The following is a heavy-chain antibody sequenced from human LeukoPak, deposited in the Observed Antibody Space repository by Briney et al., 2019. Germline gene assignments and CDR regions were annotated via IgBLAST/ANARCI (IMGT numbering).Heavy chain of an antibody. CDR2: MFYSEST. V-gene: IGHV4-61*01. CDR3: ASTSNSALGLTYFDH. J-gene: IGHJ4*02. Sequence: SETLSLTCSVSGASVSDGNYYCSFIRQPPRKRLEWIGYMFYSESTKYNPSLKSLDTISVDKSQSQFSLHMSSVTAADTAVYYCASTSNSALGLTYFDHWGQGSLVTVSS. D-gene: IGHD5-18*01. CDR1: GASVSDGNYY.